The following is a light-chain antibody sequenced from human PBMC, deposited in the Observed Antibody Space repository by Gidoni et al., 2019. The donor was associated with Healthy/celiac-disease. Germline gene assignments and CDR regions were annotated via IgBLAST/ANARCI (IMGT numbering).Light chain of an antibody. J-gene: IGLJ2*01. CDR1: SGEGGSYKL. V-gene: IGLV2-23*01. CDR3: CSYAGSVV. Sequence: QSAMTPPAPVSGSPGQSITISCTGTSGEGGSYKLVSWYQQHPGKAPQLMIYEGSKQPSGVSKRFSGSKSGNTASLTISGLQAEDEADYYCCSYAGSVVFGGGTKLTVL. CDR2: EGS.